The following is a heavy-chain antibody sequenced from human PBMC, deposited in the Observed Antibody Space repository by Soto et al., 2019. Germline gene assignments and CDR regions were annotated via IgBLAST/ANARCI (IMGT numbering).Heavy chain of an antibody. V-gene: IGHV1-69*06. J-gene: IGHJ3*02. CDR1: GGTFSSYA. D-gene: IGHD4-17*01. CDR3: ASDTVTRAFDI. Sequence: ASVKVSCKASGGTFSSYAISWVRQAPGQGLEWMGGIIPISGTTNYAQKFQGWVTMTGDTSISTAYMELSRLRSDDTAVYYCASDTVTRAFDIWGQGTMVTVSS. CDR2: IIPISGTT.